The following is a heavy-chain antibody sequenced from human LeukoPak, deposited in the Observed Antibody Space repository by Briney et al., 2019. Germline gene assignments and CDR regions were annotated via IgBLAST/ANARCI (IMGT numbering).Heavy chain of an antibody. CDR3: ARDPGYCSSTSCYGRGSFDY. J-gene: IGHJ4*02. CDR2: ISAYNGNT. V-gene: IGHV1-18*01. D-gene: IGHD2-2*01. CDR1: GYTFTSYG. Sequence: ASVTVSCKASGYTFTSYGISWVRQAPGQGLEWMGWISAYNGNTNYAQKLQGRVTITTDTSTSTAYLELRSLRSDDTAVYYCARDPGYCSSTSCYGRGSFDYWGQGTLVTVSS.